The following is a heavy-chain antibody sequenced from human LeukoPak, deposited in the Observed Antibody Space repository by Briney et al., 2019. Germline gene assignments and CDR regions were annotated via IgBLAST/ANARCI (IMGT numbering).Heavy chain of an antibody. CDR1: GGTFSRCA. J-gene: IGHJ4*02. V-gene: IGHV1-69*13. Sequence: GASVKVSCKASGGTFSRCAIGWVRQAPGQGLEWMGGIIPIFGKSNYAQKFQGRVTITADESTSTAYMELSSLRSEDTAVYYCATGWLAETTVVTPYNYWGQGTLVTVSS. CDR3: ATGWLAETTVVTPYNY. CDR2: IIPIFGKS. D-gene: IGHD4-23*01.